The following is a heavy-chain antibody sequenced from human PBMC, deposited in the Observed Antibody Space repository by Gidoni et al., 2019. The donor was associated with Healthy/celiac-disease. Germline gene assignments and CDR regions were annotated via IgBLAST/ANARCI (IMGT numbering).Heavy chain of an antibody. CDR2: ISSSSSTI. CDR3: ARDSAQGGYCSSTSCPNYGMDV. Sequence: EVQLVESGGGLVQPGGSLRLSCAASGFTFISYSMNWVRQAPGKGLEWVSYISSSSSTIYYADSVKGRFTISRDNAKNSLYLQMNSLRDEDTAVYYCARDSAQGGYCSSTSCPNYGMDVWGQGTTVTVSS. CDR1: GFTFISYS. D-gene: IGHD2-2*01. J-gene: IGHJ6*02. V-gene: IGHV3-48*02.